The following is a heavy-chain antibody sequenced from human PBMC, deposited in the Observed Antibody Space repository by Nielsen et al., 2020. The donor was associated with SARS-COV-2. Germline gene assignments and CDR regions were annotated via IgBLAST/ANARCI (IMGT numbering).Heavy chain of an antibody. V-gene: IGHV1-69*13. Sequence: SVKVSCKASGGTFSSYAISWVRQAPGQGLEWMGGIIPIFGTANYAQKFQGRVTITADESTSTAYMELSSLRSEDTAVYYCAGAHFGVVIKHDAFDIWGQGTMVTVSS. J-gene: IGHJ3*02. CDR2: IIPIFGTA. CDR1: GGTFSSYA. D-gene: IGHD3-3*01. CDR3: AGAHFGVVIKHDAFDI.